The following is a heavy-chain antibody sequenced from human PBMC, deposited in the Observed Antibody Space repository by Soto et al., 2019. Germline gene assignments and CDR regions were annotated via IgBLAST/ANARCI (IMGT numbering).Heavy chain of an antibody. J-gene: IGHJ5*02. Sequence: QAQLVQSGAEVKKPGASVKVSCKTSGYTFTDYDINWVRQATGQGLEWIGWMNPNSGETGYAHKFQGRVTIARSPSLNTAYLELSSLRSEDTAVYYCARVAVAARPRWYNWFDPWGQGTLVTVSS. CDR2: MNPNSGET. V-gene: IGHV1-8*01. CDR3: ARVAVAARPRWYNWFDP. D-gene: IGHD2-15*01. CDR1: GYTFTDYD.